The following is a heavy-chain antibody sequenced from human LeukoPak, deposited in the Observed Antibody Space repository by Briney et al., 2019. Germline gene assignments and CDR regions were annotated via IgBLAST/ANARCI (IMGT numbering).Heavy chain of an antibody. J-gene: IGHJ4*02. D-gene: IGHD3-16*02. CDR3: ATVPLGLRLGELSHKGLDY. CDR2: FDPEDGET. CDR1: GYTLTELS. Sequence: GASVKVSCKVSGYTLTELSMHWVRQAPGKGLEWMGGFDPEDGETIYAQKFQGRVTVTEDTSTDTAYMELSSLRSEDTAVYYCATVPLGLRLGELSHKGLDYWGQGTLVTVSS. V-gene: IGHV1-24*01.